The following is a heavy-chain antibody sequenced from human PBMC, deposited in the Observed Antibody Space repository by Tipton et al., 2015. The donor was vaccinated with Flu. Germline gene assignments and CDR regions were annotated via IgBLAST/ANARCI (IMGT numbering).Heavy chain of an antibody. Sequence: GLVKPSGTLSLTCAVSGGSISSGNWWGWVRQPPEKGLEWIGEIYHSGTPNYNPSLKTRVTISLDKSKNRFSLRLSSVTAADTAVYYCARDPSLGMPDYFDSWGQGILVTASS. CDR3: ARDPSLGMPDYFDS. V-gene: IGHV4-4*02. J-gene: IGHJ4*02. D-gene: IGHD2-2*01. CDR2: IYHSGTP. CDR1: GGSISSGNW.